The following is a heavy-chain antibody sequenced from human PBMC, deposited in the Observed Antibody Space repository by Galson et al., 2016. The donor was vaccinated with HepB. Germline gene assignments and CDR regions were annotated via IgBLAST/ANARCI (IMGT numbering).Heavy chain of an antibody. CDR3: ARTPPGDYYYAMDV. V-gene: IGHV4-34*01. J-gene: IGHJ6*02. Sequence: SETLSLTCAVYGGSISGYYWSWIPQPPGKGLEWIGEVTEPGRTNDNPSPKSRVTVSLATSKDRFSLRLTSVTAAYTAVYYCARTPPGDYYYAMDVWGEGTTVIV. CDR2: VTEPGRT. CDR1: GGSISGYY.